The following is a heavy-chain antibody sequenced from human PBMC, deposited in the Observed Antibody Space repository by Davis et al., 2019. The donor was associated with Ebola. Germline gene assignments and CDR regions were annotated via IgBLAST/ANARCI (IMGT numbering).Heavy chain of an antibody. D-gene: IGHD1-1*01. J-gene: IGHJ4*02. CDR2: IYYSGST. CDR3: ARGGDWKIDY. Sequence: MPSETLSLTCTVSGGSISSSSYYWGWIRQPPGKGLEWIGSIYYSGSTYYNPSLKSRVTISVDTSKNQFSLKLTSVTAADTAVYYCARGGDWKIDYWGQGTLVTVSS. V-gene: IGHV4-39*01. CDR1: GGSISSSSYY.